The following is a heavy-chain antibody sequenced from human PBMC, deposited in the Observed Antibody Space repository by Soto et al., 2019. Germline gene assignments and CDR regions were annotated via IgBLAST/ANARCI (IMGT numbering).Heavy chain of an antibody. CDR2: ISGSGGSV. Sequence: GGSLRLSCAASGITFSNYVMNWVRQAPGKGLEWVSGISGSGGSVYYVDSVKGRFTISRDKSKNTVYLQMNNLRAEDTAVYYCAKDGTSYLPFYFDSWGQGILVTVSS. CDR3: AKDGTSYLPFYFDS. CDR1: GITFSNYV. J-gene: IGHJ4*01. V-gene: IGHV3-23*01. D-gene: IGHD3-3*02.